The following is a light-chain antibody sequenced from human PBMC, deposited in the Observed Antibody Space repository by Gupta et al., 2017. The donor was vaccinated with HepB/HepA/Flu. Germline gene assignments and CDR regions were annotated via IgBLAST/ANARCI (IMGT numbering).Light chain of an antibody. CDR1: QKIYSN. CDR3: QQDHVWPRT. V-gene: IGKV3-15*01. CDR2: SAS. Sequence: EIVMTQSPTTLSVSPGERATLSCRASQKIYSNLAWFQQKPGQAPRLLIYSASSRSTGIPARFSGSESGTEFTLTISSLQSEDSALYYCQQDHVWPRTFGQGTKVEIK. J-gene: IGKJ1*01.